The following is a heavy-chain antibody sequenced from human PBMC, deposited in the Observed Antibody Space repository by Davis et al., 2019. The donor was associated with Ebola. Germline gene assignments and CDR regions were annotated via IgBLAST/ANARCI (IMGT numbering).Heavy chain of an antibody. CDR1: GFTFSSYA. D-gene: IGHD6-19*01. V-gene: IGHV3-23*01. Sequence: GESLKISCAASGFTFSSYAMSWVRQAPGKGLEWVSAISGSGGSTYYADSVKGRFTISRDNSKNTPYLQMNSLRAEDTAVYYCARWGSSGWPYYGMDVWGQGTTVTVSS. J-gene: IGHJ6*02. CDR2: ISGSGGST. CDR3: ARWGSSGWPYYGMDV.